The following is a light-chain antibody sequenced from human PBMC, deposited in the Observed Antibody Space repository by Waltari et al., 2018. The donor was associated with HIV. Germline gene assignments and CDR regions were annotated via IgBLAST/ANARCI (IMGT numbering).Light chain of an antibody. CDR1: QSVSSSY. Sequence: EIVLTQSPGTLSLSLGERATLSCRASQSVSSSYLAWYQQQPGQAPRLLIYGASSRATGIPDRFSGSGSGTDFTLTISRLEPEDFAVYYCQQYGSSPGLTFGGGTKVEIK. J-gene: IGKJ4*01. CDR3: QQYGSSPGLT. V-gene: IGKV3-20*01. CDR2: GAS.